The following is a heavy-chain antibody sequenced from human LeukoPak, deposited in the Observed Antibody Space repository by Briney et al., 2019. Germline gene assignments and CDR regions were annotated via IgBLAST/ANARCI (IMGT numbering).Heavy chain of an antibody. V-gene: IGHV3-30*04. CDR2: ISYDGSNK. Sequence: GRSLRLSCAASGFTFSSYAMHWVRQAPGKGLEWVAVISYDGSNKYYADSVKGRFTISRDNSKNTLYLQMNSLRAEDTAVYYCARRPYYDYVWGSSDYCGQGTLVTVSS. CDR1: GFTFSSYA. CDR3: ARRPYYDYVWGSSDY. J-gene: IGHJ4*02. D-gene: IGHD3-16*01.